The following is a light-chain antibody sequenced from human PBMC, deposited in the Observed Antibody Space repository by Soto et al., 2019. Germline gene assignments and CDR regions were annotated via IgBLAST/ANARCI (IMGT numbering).Light chain of an antibody. J-gene: IGKJ1*01. V-gene: IGKV1-39*01. CDR2: AAS. CDR3: QHSYSTLWT. CDR1: QSISSY. Sequence: DLQMTQSPSSLSASVGDRVTITCRASQSISSYLNWYQQKPGKAPKLLIYAASSLQSGVPSRFSGSGSGTDFTLTISSLQPEDFATYYCQHSYSTLWTFGQGTKVGIK.